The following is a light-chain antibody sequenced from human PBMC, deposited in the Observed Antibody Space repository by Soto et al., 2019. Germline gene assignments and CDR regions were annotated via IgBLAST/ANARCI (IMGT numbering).Light chain of an antibody. J-gene: IGKJ3*01. Sequence: EIVLTQSPATLALSPGERATLSCRASQSVSTYLAWYQQKAGQAPRLLIDDASKRATDIPARFSGSGSGTDFTLTISSLEPEDFAVYYCQQRSDWPGFTFGPGTKVEIK. CDR2: DAS. CDR3: QQRSDWPGFT. V-gene: IGKV3-11*01. CDR1: QSVSTY.